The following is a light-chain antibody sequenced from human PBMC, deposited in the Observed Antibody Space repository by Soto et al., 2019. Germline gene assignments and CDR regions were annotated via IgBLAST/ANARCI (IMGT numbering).Light chain of an antibody. CDR3: CSYAGSRWV. J-gene: IGLJ3*02. CDR1: SDDIGNFNL. V-gene: IGLV2-23*02. CDR2: EVN. Sequence: QSALTQPASVSGSPGQSITFSCTGSSDDIGNFNLVSWYQQYPGKAPKLILYEVNKRPLGVSDRFSGSKSDNTASLTISGLQAEDEADYHCCSYAGSRWVFGGGTKLTVL.